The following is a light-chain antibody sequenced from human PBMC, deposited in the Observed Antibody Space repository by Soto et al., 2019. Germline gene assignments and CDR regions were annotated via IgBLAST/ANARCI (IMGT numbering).Light chain of an antibody. J-gene: IGLJ2*01. CDR2: YDS. V-gene: IGLV3-21*04. CDR3: QVWDSSSDHVV. CDR1: NIGSKS. Sequence: SYELTQPPSVSVAPGKTARINCGGNNIGSKSVHWYQQKPGQAPVLVIYYDSDRPSGIPERFSGSNSGNTATLTISRVEAGDEADYYCQVWDSSSDHVVFGAGTKLTVL.